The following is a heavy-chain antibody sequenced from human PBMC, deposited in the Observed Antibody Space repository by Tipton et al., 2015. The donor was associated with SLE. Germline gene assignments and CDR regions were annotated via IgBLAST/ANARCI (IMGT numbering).Heavy chain of an antibody. CDR1: GFTFSTYG. CDR2: IWYDGSNN. V-gene: IGHV3-33*01. Sequence: RSLRLSCAASGFTFSTYGMHWVRQAPGKGLEWVAVIWYDGSNNYYADSVKGRFTISRDNSTNTLYLQMNSLRAEDTAVYYCARTVSYYYGMDFWGQGTTVTVSS. CDR3: ARTVSYYYGMDF. J-gene: IGHJ6*02.